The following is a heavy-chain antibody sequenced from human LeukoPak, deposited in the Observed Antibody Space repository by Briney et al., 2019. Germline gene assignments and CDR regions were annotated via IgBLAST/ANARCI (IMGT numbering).Heavy chain of an antibody. J-gene: IGHJ4*02. CDR3: ARMGATVRYDDY. Sequence: NTSETLSLTCAVYGGSLSGYYWSWIRQPPGKGLEWIGEINHSGSTNYNPSLKSRVTISVDTSKNQFSLKLSSVTAADTAVYYCARMGATVRYDDYWGQGTLVTVSS. V-gene: IGHV4-34*01. CDR2: INHSGST. D-gene: IGHD1-26*01. CDR1: GGSLSGYY.